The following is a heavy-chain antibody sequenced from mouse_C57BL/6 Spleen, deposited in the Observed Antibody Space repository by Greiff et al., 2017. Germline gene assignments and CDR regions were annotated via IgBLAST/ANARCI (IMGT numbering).Heavy chain of an antibody. CDR3: ARGRDSNYDVYYFDY. J-gene: IGHJ2*01. D-gene: IGHD2-5*01. CDR2: IYPGGGYT. CDR1: GYTFTNYW. V-gene: IGHV1-63*01. Sequence: VQLVESGAELVRPGTSVKMSCKASGYTFTNYWIGWAKQRPGHGLEWIGDIYPGGGYTNYNEKFKGKATLTADKSSSTAYMQFSSLTSEDSAIYYCARGRDSNYDVYYFDYWGQGTTLTVSS.